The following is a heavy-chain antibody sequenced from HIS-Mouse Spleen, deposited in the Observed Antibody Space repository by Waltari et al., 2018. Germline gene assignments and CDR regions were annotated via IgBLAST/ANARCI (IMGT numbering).Heavy chain of an antibody. CDR3: AREIPYSSSWYDWYFDL. J-gene: IGHJ2*01. Sequence: QLQLQESGPGLVKPSETLSLTCPVSGCSISRSSYYWVWIRQPTGKGLEWIGSIYYSGSTYYNPSLKSRVTISVDTSKNQFSLKLSSVTAADTAVYYCAREIPYSSSWYDWYFDLWGRGTLVTVSS. CDR1: GCSISRSSYY. D-gene: IGHD6-13*01. CDR2: IYYSGST. V-gene: IGHV4-39*07.